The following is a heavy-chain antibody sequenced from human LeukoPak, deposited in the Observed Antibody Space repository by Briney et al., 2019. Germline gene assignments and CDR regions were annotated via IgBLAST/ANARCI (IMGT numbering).Heavy chain of an antibody. CDR3: ARPNYYYYYMDV. CDR1: GGSFSGYY. Sequence: SETLSLTCAVYGGSFSGYYWSWIRQPPGKGLEWIGEINHSGSTNYNPSLKSRVTISVDTSKNQFSLKLSSVTVADTAVYYCARPNYYYYYMDVWGKGTTVTVSS. J-gene: IGHJ6*03. V-gene: IGHV4-34*01. CDR2: INHSGST.